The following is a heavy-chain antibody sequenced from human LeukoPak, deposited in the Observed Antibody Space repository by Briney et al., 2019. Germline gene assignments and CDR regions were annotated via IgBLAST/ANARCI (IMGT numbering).Heavy chain of an antibody. J-gene: IGHJ3*02. Sequence: GGSLRLSCAASGFTFSAYAMHWVRQAPGKGLEWVALISYDGNEKYYADSLKGRFTIARDNSKDTLYLQMNSLRAEDTVVYYCAKAGITFGGVIVTGDAFDIWGQGTMVTVSS. V-gene: IGHV3-30*18. CDR1: GFTFSAYA. CDR3: AKAGITFGGVIVTGDAFDI. CDR2: ISYDGNEK. D-gene: IGHD3-16*02.